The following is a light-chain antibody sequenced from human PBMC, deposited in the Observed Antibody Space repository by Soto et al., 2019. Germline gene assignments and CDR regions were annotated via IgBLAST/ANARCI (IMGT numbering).Light chain of an antibody. Sequence: EIVLTQSPGTLSLSPGERATLSCRASQSVSNNYLAWYQQKPGQAPRLLIYGASSRTTGIPDRFIGSGSGTDFTLTISRLEPEDFAVYYCQQYGSSPNTFGQGTKLEIK. J-gene: IGKJ2*01. CDR1: QSVSNNY. CDR2: GAS. CDR3: QQYGSSPNT. V-gene: IGKV3-20*01.